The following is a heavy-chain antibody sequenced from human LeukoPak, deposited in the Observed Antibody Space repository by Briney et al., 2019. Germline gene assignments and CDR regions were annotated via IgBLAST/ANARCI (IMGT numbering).Heavy chain of an antibody. Sequence: SETLSLTCTVSGGSITSKSYYWGWIRQPPGKGLEWIGSIYYSGSTYSNPSLKSRVTISVDTSKNQFSLKVNSVTAADTAVYYCAREIYDISGFYRDYWGPGTLVTVSS. CDR1: GGSITSKSYY. J-gene: IGHJ4*02. CDR3: AREIYDISGFYRDY. D-gene: IGHD3-22*01. CDR2: IYYSGST. V-gene: IGHV4-39*07.